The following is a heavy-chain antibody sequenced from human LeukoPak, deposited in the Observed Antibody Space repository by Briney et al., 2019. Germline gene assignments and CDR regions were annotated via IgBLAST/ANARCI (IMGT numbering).Heavy chain of an antibody. V-gene: IGHV3-72*01. J-gene: IGHJ4*02. Sequence: GGSLRLSCAASGFTFSDHYMDWVRQAPGKGLEWVGRTRNKVNSYTTEYAASGKGRFTISRDDSKNSLYLQMNSLKTEDTAVYYCAQGSYCSSTSCYQKEFDYWGQGTLVTVSS. D-gene: IGHD2-2*01. CDR1: GFTFSDHY. CDR3: AQGSYCSSTSCYQKEFDY. CDR2: TRNKVNSYTT.